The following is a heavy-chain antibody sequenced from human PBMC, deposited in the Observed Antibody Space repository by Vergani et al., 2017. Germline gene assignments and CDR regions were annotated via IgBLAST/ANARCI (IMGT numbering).Heavy chain of an antibody. Sequence: VQLQESGPGLVKPSETLALTCNVSGGSISSYYWGWIRQSPKRGLEWIGYIYHSGSTKYNPSLKSRVTISVDTSKNQFSLKLSSVTAADTAVYYCARNPYCGGDCYSDAFDIWGQGTMVTVSS. CDR3: ARNPYCGGDCYSDAFDI. CDR1: GGSISSYY. D-gene: IGHD2-21*02. CDR2: IYHSGST. V-gene: IGHV4-59*01. J-gene: IGHJ3*02.